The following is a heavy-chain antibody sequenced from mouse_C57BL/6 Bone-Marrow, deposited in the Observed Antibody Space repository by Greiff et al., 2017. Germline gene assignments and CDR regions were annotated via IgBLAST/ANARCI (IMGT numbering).Heavy chain of an antibody. Sequence: VQLQQSGAELVRPGASVKLSCTASGFNIKDDYMHWVKQRPEQGLEWIGWIDPENGDTEYASKFQGKATITADTSSNTAYLQLSSLTSEDTAVYDCTRGYYEAYWGQGTLVTVSA. J-gene: IGHJ3*01. D-gene: IGHD2-3*01. CDR1: GFNIKDDY. V-gene: IGHV14-4*01. CDR3: TRGYYEAY. CDR2: IDPENGDT.